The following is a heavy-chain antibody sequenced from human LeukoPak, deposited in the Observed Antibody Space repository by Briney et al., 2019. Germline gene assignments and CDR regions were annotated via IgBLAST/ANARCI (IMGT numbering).Heavy chain of an antibody. CDR1: GFTFSSYA. CDR2: ISYDGSNK. J-gene: IGHJ5*02. V-gene: IGHV3-30*07. Sequence: GGSLRLSCAASGFTFSSYAMHWVRQAPGKGLEWVAVISYDGSNKYYADSVKGRFTISRDNAKNSLYLQMNSLRAEDTAVYYCASILGYCSSTSCHGLNWFDPWGKGTLVTVSS. CDR3: ASILGYCSSTSCHGLNWFDP. D-gene: IGHD2-2*01.